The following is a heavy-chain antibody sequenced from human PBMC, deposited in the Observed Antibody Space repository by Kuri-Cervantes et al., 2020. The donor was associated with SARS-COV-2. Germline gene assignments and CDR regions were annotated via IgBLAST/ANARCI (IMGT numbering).Heavy chain of an antibody. J-gene: IGHJ5*02. Sequence: GESLKISCAASGLTFSSYAIHWVRQTPGKGLEWVAVISYDGNNEYYADSVKGRFTISRDNAKNSLYLQMNSLRAEDTAVYYCARARGYCTNGVCYLWFDPWGQGTLVTVSS. V-gene: IGHV3-30-3*01. CDR1: GLTFSSYA. CDR2: ISYDGNNE. CDR3: ARARGYCTNGVCYLWFDP. D-gene: IGHD2-8*01.